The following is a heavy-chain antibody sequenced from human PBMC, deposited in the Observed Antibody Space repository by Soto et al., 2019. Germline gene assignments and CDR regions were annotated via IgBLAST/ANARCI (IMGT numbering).Heavy chain of an antibody. CDR2: ISGSGGST. V-gene: IGHV3-23*01. J-gene: IGHJ4*02. CDR1: GFTFSSYA. D-gene: IGHD5-18*01. CDR3: AKPTLGGYKYGADPTQTFDY. Sequence: EVQLLESGGGLVQPGGSLRLSCAASGFTFSSYAMSWVRQAPGKGLEWVSAISGSGGSTYYADSVKGRFTISRDNSKNTLYLQMNSLRAEDTAVYYCAKPTLGGYKYGADPTQTFDYWGQGTLVTVSS.